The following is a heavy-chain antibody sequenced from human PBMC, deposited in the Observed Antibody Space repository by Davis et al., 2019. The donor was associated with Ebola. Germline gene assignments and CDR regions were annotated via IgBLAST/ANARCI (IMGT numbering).Heavy chain of an antibody. CDR2: IYGSGSGRT. V-gene: IGHV4-38-2*02. J-gene: IGHJ5*02. Sequence: MPSETLSLTCTVSGFSMRNGYLWGWIRQPPGRGLEWIGSIYGSGSGRTYYNPSLKSRVTISVDTSKNQFSLKLRSVTAADTAVYYCARQGWSGYSLRHWLDPWGRGTLVTVSS. CDR1: GFSMRNGYL. D-gene: IGHD3-3*01. CDR3: ARQGWSGYSLRHWLDP.